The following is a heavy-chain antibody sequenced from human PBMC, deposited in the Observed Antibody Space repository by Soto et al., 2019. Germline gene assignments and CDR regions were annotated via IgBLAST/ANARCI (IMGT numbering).Heavy chain of an antibody. V-gene: IGHV1-18*01. CDR2: ISAYNGNT. CDR3: ARDQADCSGGSCYSAEYFQH. J-gene: IGHJ1*01. Sequence: GASVKVSCKASGYTFTSHGISWVRQAPGQGLEGMGRISAYNGNTNYVEKLQGRVTMTTDTSTSTAYMELRSPTSDDTAVYYCARDQADCSGGSCYSAEYFQHWGQGTLVTVSS. CDR1: GYTFTSHG. D-gene: IGHD2-15*01.